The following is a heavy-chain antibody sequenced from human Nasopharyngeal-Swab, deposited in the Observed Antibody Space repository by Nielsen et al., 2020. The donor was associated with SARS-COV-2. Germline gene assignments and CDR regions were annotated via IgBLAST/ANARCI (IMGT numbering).Heavy chain of an antibody. V-gene: IGHV3-11*04. D-gene: IGHD6-13*01. CDR3: ARGQQGALYYFDY. J-gene: IGHJ4*02. Sequence: GGSLRLSCAASGFTFSDYYMSWIRQAPGKGLEWVSYIRSSSSTIYNADSVKGRFTISRDNAKNSLYLQMNSLTAEDTAVYYCARGQQGALYYFDYWGQGTLVTVSS. CDR1: GFTFSDYY. CDR2: IRSSSSTI.